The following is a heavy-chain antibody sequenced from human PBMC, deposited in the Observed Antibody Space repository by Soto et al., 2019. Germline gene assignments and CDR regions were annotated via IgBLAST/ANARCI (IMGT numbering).Heavy chain of an antibody. J-gene: IGHJ4*02. V-gene: IGHV3-15*07. D-gene: IGHD1-1*01. CDR2: VKSKSNGETT. Sequence: EVQLVESGGGLVKPGGSLRLSCAASGFTFSNAWMNWVRQAPGKGLEWVGRVKSKSNGETTDYAVPAKGRFTISRDDSIHTVYLQMNSLQTEDTAVYYCTSRIRTTNDYWGQGTLVTVSS. CDR3: TSRIRTTNDY. CDR1: GFTFSNAW.